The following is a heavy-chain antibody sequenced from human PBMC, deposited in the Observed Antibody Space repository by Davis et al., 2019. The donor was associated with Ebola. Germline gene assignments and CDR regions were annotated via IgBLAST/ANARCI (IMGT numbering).Heavy chain of an antibody. V-gene: IGHV4-4*02. Sequence: SETLSLTCAVSGGSISSSNWWSWVRQSPGKGLEWIGEIYHSGSTNYNPSLKSRVIISVDKSKNQFSLKLSSVTAVDTAVYYCARGPTLRYLDYWGQGTLVTVSS. CDR1: GGSISSSNW. CDR2: IYHSGST. D-gene: IGHD3-16*01. CDR3: ARGPTLRYLDY. J-gene: IGHJ4*02.